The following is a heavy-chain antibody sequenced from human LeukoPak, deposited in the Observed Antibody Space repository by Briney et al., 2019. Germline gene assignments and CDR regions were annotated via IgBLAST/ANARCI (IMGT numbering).Heavy chain of an antibody. Sequence: SQTLSLTCAISGDSVSSNSAAWNWIRQSPSRGLEWLGRTYYRSKWYNDYAVSVKSRITINPDTSKNQFSLQLNSVTPEDTAVYYCARELFDQGYCSSTSCYGRWYYYYYMDVWGKGTTVTISS. CDR2: TYYRSKWYN. CDR1: GDSVSSNSAA. V-gene: IGHV6-1*01. CDR3: ARELFDQGYCSSTSCYGRWYYYYYMDV. J-gene: IGHJ6*03. D-gene: IGHD2-2*01.